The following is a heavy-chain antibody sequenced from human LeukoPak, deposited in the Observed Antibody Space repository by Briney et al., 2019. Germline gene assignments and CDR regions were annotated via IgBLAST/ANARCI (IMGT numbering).Heavy chain of an antibody. CDR3: TPHSGRFDY. CDR1: GFTFSNAW. V-gene: IGHV3-15*01. J-gene: IGHJ4*02. CDR2: IKSKIEGGTT. Sequence: PGGSLRLYCAASGFTFSNAWMTWVRQAAGKGLEWVGRIKSKIEGGTTDYAAPVKGRFTISRDDSKNTLYLQMSSLKTEDTAVYYCTPHSGRFDYWGQGTLVTVSS. D-gene: IGHD6-25*01.